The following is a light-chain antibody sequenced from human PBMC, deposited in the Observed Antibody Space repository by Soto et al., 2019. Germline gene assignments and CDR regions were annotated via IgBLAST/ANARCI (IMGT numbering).Light chain of an antibody. V-gene: IGKV3-20*01. CDR1: KSVSIY. J-gene: IGKJ5*01. CDR2: GPS. Sequence: EIVLTQSPATLSLSPGDRAALSCRSSKSVSIYLAWYQQKPGQAPRLLIYGPSTRATGIPDRFSGSGSGTDFTLTISRLEPEDFAVYFCQQYDNSLPITFGQGTRLEIK. CDR3: QQYDNSLPIT.